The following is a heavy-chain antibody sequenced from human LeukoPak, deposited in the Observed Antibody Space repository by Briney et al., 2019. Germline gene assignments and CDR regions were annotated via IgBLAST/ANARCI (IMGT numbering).Heavy chain of an antibody. Sequence: SVKVSCKASGGTFSSYAISWVRQAPGQGLEWMGGVIPIFGTANYAQKFQGRVTITTDESTSTAYMELSSLRSEDTAVYYCARSSDDSLSGYAFDPSGYYFMDVWGKGTTGTVSS. J-gene: IGHJ6*03. V-gene: IGHV1-69*05. CDR3: ARSSDDSLSGYAFDPSGYYFMDV. CDR1: GGTFSSYA. D-gene: IGHD3-9*01. CDR2: VIPIFGTA.